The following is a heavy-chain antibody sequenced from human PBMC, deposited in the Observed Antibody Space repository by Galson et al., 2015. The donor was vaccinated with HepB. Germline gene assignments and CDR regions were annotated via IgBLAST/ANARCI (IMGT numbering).Heavy chain of an antibody. CDR3: ARRHVGSTRAFDI. CDR1: GYTFTINW. CDR2: IYPGDSDT. J-gene: IGHJ3*02. Sequence: QSGAEVKKPGESLKISCKGSGYTFTINWIAWVRQMPGKGLEWMAIIYPGDSDTRYSPSFQGQVTISVDKSISTAYLQWRSLKASDAAMYCCARRHVGSTRAFDIWGQGTMVTVSS. D-gene: IGHD1-26*01. V-gene: IGHV5-51*01.